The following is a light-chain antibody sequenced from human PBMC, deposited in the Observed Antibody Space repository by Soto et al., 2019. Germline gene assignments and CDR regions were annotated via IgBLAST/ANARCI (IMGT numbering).Light chain of an antibody. CDR3: QQYGSSSSWT. V-gene: IGKV3-20*01. Sequence: EVVLTQSPGTLSLSPGERATLSCRASQSVSNNYLAWYQQKPGQAPRLIIYGASDRATGIPDRFSGSGSGTDFTLTINRLEPEDFAVYYCQQYGSSSSWTFGQGTKVDIK. J-gene: IGKJ1*01. CDR1: QSVSNNY. CDR2: GAS.